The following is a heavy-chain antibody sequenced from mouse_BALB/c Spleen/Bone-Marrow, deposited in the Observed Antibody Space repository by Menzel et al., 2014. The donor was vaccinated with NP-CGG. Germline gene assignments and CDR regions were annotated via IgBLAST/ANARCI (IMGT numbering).Heavy chain of an antibody. CDR2: SRNKANDYTT. Sequence: EVKLMESGGGLVQPGGSLRLPCATSGFTFSDFYMEWVRQSPGKRLEWIAASRNKANDYTTEYSASVRGRFIVSRDTSQSILYLQMNALRAEDTAIYYCARDPRWLLAMDYWGQGTSVTVSS. V-gene: IGHV7-1*02. J-gene: IGHJ4*01. CDR1: GFTFSDFY. CDR3: ARDPRWLLAMDY. D-gene: IGHD2-3*01.